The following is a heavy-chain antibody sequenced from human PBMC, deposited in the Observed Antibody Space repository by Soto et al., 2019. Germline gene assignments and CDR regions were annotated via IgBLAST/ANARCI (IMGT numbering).Heavy chain of an antibody. CDR3: ARLLTGDPLDY. CDR1: GYTFTGYY. V-gene: IGHV1-2*04. Sequence: ASVKVSCKASGYTFTGYYMPWVRQAPGQGLEWMGWINPNSGGTNYAQKFQGWVTMTRDTSISTAYMELSRLRSDDTAVYYCARLLTGDPLDYWGQGTLVTVSS. J-gene: IGHJ4*02. CDR2: INPNSGGT. D-gene: IGHD7-27*01.